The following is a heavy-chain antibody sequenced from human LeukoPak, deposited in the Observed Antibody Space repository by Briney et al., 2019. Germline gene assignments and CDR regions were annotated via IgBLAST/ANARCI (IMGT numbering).Heavy chain of an antibody. CDR2: ILGSGGLT. CDR3: AKDRGTLSD. Sequence: GGSLRLSCTASGCIISAYAMTWVRQAPGRGLEWVSSILGSGGLTWYADSVRGRSTISRDNSNNTLYLQLYSLRAEDPAIYYCAKDRGTLSDWGRGNLVTVSS. D-gene: IGHD1-1*01. J-gene: IGHJ4*02. CDR1: GCIISAYA. V-gene: IGHV3-23*01.